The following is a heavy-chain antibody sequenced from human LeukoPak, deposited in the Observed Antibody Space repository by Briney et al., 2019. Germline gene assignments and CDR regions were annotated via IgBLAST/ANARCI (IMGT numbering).Heavy chain of an antibody. CDR2: IYTSGST. D-gene: IGHD5-18*01. J-gene: IGHJ6*03. CDR1: GGSIGSYY. Sequence: SETLSLTCTVSGGSIGSYYWSWIRQPPGKVLEWIGYIYTSGSTNYNPSLKSRVTISVDTSKNQFSLKLSSVTAADTAVYYCARVGYSYGYGDYYYYMDVWGKGTTVTVSS. CDR3: ARVGYSYGYGDYYYYMDV. V-gene: IGHV4-4*09.